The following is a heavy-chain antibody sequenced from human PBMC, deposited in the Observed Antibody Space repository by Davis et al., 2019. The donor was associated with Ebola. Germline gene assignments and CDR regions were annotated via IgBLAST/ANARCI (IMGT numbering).Heavy chain of an antibody. V-gene: IGHV5-51*01. CDR3: ATLRRTITGMDDGFDI. J-gene: IGHJ3*02. D-gene: IGHD1-20*01. Sequence: GGSLRLSCKDSGDRFSSHWIGWVRQMPGKGLEWMGIIYTGDSDTRYSPSFRGQVTISADKSIKTAFLQWGSLKASDTAIYYCATLRRTITGMDDGFDIWGQGTMVTVSS. CDR1: GDRFSSHW. CDR2: IYTGDSDT.